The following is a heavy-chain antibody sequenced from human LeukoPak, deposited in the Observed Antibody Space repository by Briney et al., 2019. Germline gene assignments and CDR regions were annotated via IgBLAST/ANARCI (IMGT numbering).Heavy chain of an antibody. D-gene: IGHD4-23*01. V-gene: IGHV4-59*01. CDR1: GGSISSYY. CDR2: IYYSGST. CDR3: ARENYGGDFDY. Sequence: SETLSLTCTVSGGSISSYYWSWIRQPPGQGLEWIGYIYYSGSTNYNPSLKSRVTISVDTSKNQSSLKLSSVTAADTAVYYCARENYGGDFDYWGQGTLVTVSS. J-gene: IGHJ4*02.